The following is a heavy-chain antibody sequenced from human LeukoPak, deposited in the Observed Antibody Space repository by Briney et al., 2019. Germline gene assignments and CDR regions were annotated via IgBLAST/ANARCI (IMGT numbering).Heavy chain of an antibody. CDR3: ARHRYYGSGNIWFDP. CDR1: GGSISSSSYY. Sequence: SETLSLTCTVSGGSISSSSYYWGWIRHPPGKGLEWIGSIYYSGSTYYNPSLKSRITISVDTSKNQFSLKLSSVTAADTAVYYCARHRYYGSGNIWFDPWGQGTLVTVSS. J-gene: IGHJ5*02. CDR2: IYYSGST. V-gene: IGHV4-39*01. D-gene: IGHD3-10*01.